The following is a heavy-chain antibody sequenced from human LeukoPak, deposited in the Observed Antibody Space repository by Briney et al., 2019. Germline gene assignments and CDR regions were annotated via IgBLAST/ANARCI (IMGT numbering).Heavy chain of an antibody. Sequence: GASVKVSCKVSGYTFTELAMHWVRQAPGKGLEWMGSFDPEDGERIYAQKLQGRLIMTEDTSTDTAYLELSSLRSDDTAVYYCAPRNVYKGYFDNWGQGTLLTVSS. V-gene: IGHV1-24*01. CDR1: GYTFTELA. J-gene: IGHJ4*02. CDR3: APRNVYKGYFDN. CDR2: FDPEDGER. D-gene: IGHD5-24*01.